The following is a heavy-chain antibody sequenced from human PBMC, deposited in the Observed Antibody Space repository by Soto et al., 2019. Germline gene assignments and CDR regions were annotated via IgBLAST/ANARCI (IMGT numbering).Heavy chain of an antibody. CDR1: GYTFTSYD. CDR2: MNPNSGNT. J-gene: IGHJ5*02. V-gene: IGHV1-8*01. CDR3: ARGTYCSGGSCYLGNWFDP. Sequence: QVQLVQSGAEVKKPGASVKVSCKASGYTFTSYDINWLRQATGQGLEWMGWMNPNSGNTGYAQKFQGRVTMTRNTSISTAYMELSSLRSEDTDVYYCARGTYCSGGSCYLGNWFDPWGQGTLVTVSS. D-gene: IGHD2-15*01.